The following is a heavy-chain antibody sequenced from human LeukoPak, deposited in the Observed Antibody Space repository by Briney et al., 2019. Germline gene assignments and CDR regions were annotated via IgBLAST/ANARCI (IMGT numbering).Heavy chain of an antibody. V-gene: IGHV3-23*01. CDR1: GFTFSSYA. J-gene: IGHJ4*02. Sequence: PGGSLRLSCAASGFTFSSYAMSWVRQAPGKGLEWVSAISGSGGSTYYADSVKGRLTISRDNSKNTLYLQMNSLRAEDTAVYYCAKNRGYGYYFDYWGQGTLVTVSS. D-gene: IGHD1-14*01. CDR3: AKNRGYGYYFDY. CDR2: ISGSGGST.